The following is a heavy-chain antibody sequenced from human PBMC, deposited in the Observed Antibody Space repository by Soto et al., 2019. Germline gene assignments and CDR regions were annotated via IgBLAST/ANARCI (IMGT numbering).Heavy chain of an antibody. CDR3: ARDGLERRNYSYMDV. CDR2: IIPILGIA. D-gene: IGHD1-1*01. J-gene: IGHJ6*03. V-gene: IGHV1-69*08. CDR1: GGTFSSYT. Sequence: QVQLVQSGAEVKKPGSSVKVSCKASGGTFSSYTISWVRQAPGQGLEWMGRIIPILGIANYAQKFKGRVTITADKYTSTAYMELSSLRSEDTAVYYCARDGLERRNYSYMDVWCKGTTVTVSS.